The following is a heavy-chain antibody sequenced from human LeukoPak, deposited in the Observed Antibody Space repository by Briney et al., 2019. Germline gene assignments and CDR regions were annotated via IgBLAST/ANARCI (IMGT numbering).Heavy chain of an antibody. J-gene: IGHJ6*03. V-gene: IGHV1-2*02. D-gene: IGHD6-13*01. CDR1: GYTFTGYY. Sequence: GASVKVSCKASGYTFTGYYMHWVRQAPGQGLEWMGWINPNSGGTDYAQKFQGRVTMTRDTSISTAYMELSRLRSDDTAVYYCARRGPGYSSSWPGGGARYYYYYMDVWGKGTTVTVSS. CDR2: INPNSGGT. CDR3: ARRGPGYSSSWPGGGARYYYYYMDV.